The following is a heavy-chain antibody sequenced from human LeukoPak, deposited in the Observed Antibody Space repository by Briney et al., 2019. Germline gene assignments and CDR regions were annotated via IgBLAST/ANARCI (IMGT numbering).Heavy chain of an antibody. J-gene: IGHJ4*02. CDR1: GFTSDDYA. Sequence: GGSLRLSCAASGFTSDDYAMHWVRQAPGKGLEWVSGISWNSGSIGYADSVKGRFTISRDNAKNSLYLQMNSLRAEDTALYYCAKDSSGYEGPVDYWGQGTLVTVSS. CDR2: ISWNSGSI. V-gene: IGHV3-9*02. D-gene: IGHD5-12*01. CDR3: AKDSSGYEGPVDY.